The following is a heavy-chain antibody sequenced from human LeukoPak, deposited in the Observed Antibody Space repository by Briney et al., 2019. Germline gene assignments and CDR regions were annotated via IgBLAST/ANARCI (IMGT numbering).Heavy chain of an antibody. CDR1: GGSISSYY. Sequence: SETLSLTCTVSGGSISSYYWSWIRQPPGKGLEWIGYICYSGSTNYNPSLKSRVTISVDTSKNQFSLKLSSVTAADTAVYYCARVTYTNAWTWGQGTLVTVSS. V-gene: IGHV4-59*01. CDR3: ARVTYTNAWT. D-gene: IGHD6-19*01. J-gene: IGHJ5*02. CDR2: ICYSGST.